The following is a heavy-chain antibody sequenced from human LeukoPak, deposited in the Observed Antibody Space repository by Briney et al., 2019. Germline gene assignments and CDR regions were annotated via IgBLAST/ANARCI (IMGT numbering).Heavy chain of an antibody. V-gene: IGHV3-7*03. J-gene: IGHJ4*02. CDR1: GFIFRTYW. CDR2: IKQDGSEK. Sequence: GGSLRLSCAASGFIFRTYWMSWVRQAPGQGLEWVANIKQDGSEKYHVDSVKGRFTISRDNAKNSLYLQMNSLRDEDTAVYYCASDSPGYSSGSYFTYWGQGTLVTVSS. D-gene: IGHD2-15*01. CDR3: ASDSPGYSSGSYFTY.